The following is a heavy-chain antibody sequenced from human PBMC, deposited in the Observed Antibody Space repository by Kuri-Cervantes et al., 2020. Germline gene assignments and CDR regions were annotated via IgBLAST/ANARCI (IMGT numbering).Heavy chain of an antibody. V-gene: IGHV3-48*02. CDR1: GFTFSSYA. CDR3: ARRGGFDWLLNYYYYGMDV. Sequence: LSLTCAASGFTFSSYAMNWVRQAPGKGLEWVSYISSSSSTIYYADSVKGRFTISRDNAKNSLYLQMNSLRDEDTAVYYCARRGGFDWLLNYYYYGMDVWGQGTTVTVSS. J-gene: IGHJ6*02. CDR2: ISSSSSTI. D-gene: IGHD3-9*01.